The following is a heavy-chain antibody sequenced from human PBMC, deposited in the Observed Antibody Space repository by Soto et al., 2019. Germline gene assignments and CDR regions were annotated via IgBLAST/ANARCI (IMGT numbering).Heavy chain of an antibody. Sequence: QVQLQQWGAGLLKPSETLSLTCAVYGGSFSGYYWSWIRQPPGKGLEWIGEINHSGSTNYNPSLKSRVTISVDTSKNQFSLKLSSVTAADTAVYYCARGGIVVVPASSYGMDVWGQGTTVTVSS. V-gene: IGHV4-34*01. D-gene: IGHD2-2*01. CDR1: GGSFSGYY. CDR2: INHSGST. CDR3: ARGGIVVVPASSYGMDV. J-gene: IGHJ6*02.